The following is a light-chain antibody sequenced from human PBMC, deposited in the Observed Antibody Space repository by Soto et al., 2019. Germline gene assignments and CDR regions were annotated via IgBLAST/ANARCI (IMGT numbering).Light chain of an antibody. CDR3: QQLDSYPVT. J-gene: IGKJ4*01. CDR2: AAS. CDR1: QGISSY. V-gene: IGKV1-9*01. Sequence: DIQMTQSPSTLSASVGDRVTIACRASQGISSYLAWYRQEPGKAPKLLISAASTLQSGVPSRFSGSGYVTDFTLTISSLQPEDFATYYCQQLDSYPVTFGGGTKVDIK.